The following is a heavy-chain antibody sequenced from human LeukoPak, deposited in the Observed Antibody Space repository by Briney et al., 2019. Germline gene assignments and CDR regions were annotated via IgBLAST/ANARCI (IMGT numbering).Heavy chain of an antibody. CDR2: FDPEDGET. CDR1: GYTLTELS. D-gene: IGHD3-22*01. Sequence: GASVKVSCKVSGYTLTELSMHWVRQAPGKGLEWMGGFDPEDGETIYAQKFQGRVTMTEDTSTDTAYMELSSLRSEDTAVYYCAAGASGYGAFDIWGQGTMVTVSS. V-gene: IGHV1-24*01. J-gene: IGHJ3*02. CDR3: AAGASGYGAFDI.